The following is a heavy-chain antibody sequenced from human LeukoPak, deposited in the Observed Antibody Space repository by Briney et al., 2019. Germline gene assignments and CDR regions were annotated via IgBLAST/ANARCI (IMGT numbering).Heavy chain of an antibody. V-gene: IGHV4-59*01. J-gene: IGHJ4*02. CDR1: GGSISSYY. CDR3: ARGCRYYYDSSGYCTQFDY. Sequence: SETLSLTCTVSGGSISSYYWSWIRQPPGKGLEWIGYIYYSGSTNYNPSLKGRVTISVDTSKNQFSLKLSSVTAADTAVYYCARGCRYYYDSSGYCTQFDYWGQGTLVTVSS. D-gene: IGHD3-22*01. CDR2: IYYSGST.